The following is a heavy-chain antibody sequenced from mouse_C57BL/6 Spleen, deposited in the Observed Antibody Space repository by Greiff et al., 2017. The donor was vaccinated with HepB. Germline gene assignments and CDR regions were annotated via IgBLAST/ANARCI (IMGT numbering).Heavy chain of an antibody. J-gene: IGHJ1*03. CDR1: GFTFSSYG. CDR2: ISSGGSYT. CDR3: ARQVYSNDWYFDV. D-gene: IGHD2-5*01. Sequence: EVQGVESGGDLVKPGGSLKLSCAASGFTFSSYGMSWVRQTPDKRLEWVATISSGGSYTYYPDSVKGRFTISRDNAKNTLYLQMSSLKSEDTAMYYCARQVYSNDWYFDVWGTGTTVTVSS. V-gene: IGHV5-6*01.